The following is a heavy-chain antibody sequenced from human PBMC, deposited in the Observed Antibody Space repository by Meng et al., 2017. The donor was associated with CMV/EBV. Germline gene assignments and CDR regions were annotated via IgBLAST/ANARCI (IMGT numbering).Heavy chain of an antibody. Sequence: GESLKISCAASGFSFSNFAMTWVRQAPGKGLEWVSVIDTGATRTYYADSVKGRFIVTREDFKNTLFLQMNSLRAEDTAVYYCAKDLSFGYSSGVFDPWGQGTLVTVS. D-gene: IGHD5-18*01. CDR3: AKDLSFGYSSGVFDP. CDR1: GFSFSNFA. V-gene: IGHV3-23*03. J-gene: IGHJ5*02. CDR2: IDTGATRT.